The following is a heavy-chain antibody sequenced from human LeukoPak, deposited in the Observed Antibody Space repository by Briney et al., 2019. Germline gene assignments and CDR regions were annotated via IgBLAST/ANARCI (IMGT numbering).Heavy chain of an antibody. CDR2: INHSGST. Sequence: SETLSLTCAVYGGSLSGYYWSWIRQPPGKGLEWIGEINHSGSTNYNPSLKSRVTISVDTSKNQFSLKLSSVTAADTAVYYCARDTGDDFDYWGQGTLVTVSS. V-gene: IGHV4-34*01. CDR3: ARDTGDDFDY. CDR1: GGSLSGYY. D-gene: IGHD3-16*01. J-gene: IGHJ4*02.